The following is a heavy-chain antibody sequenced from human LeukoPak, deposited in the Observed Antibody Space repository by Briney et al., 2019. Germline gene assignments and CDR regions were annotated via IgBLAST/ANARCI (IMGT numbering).Heavy chain of an antibody. CDR1: GGTFTSYA. V-gene: IGHV1-69*04. Sequence: GASVTVSCTSSGGTFTSYAISWVRQAPGQGLEWMGRIIPILGIANYAQKFQGRVTITADKSTSTAYMELSSLRSEDTAVYYCARARKVATMVYAFDIWGRGTMVTVSS. J-gene: IGHJ3*02. D-gene: IGHD5-12*01. CDR2: IIPILGIA. CDR3: ARARKVATMVYAFDI.